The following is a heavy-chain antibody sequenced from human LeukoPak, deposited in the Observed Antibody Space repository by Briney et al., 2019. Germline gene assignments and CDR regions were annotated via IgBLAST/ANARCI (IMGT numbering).Heavy chain of an antibody. V-gene: IGHV3-23*01. D-gene: IGHD1-26*01. CDR3: AKGSRGNYDY. Sequence: GGSLRLSCAASGFTFNSYAMAWVRQAPEKGLEWVSSIIDSGISTYYADSAKGRFTISRDNSKNTLYLQMNSLRAEDTAVYYCAKGSRGNYDYWGQGTLVTVSS. J-gene: IGHJ4*02. CDR2: IIDSGIST. CDR1: GFTFNSYA.